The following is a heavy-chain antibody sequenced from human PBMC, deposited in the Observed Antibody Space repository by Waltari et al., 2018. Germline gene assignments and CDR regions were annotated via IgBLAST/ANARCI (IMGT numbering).Heavy chain of an antibody. CDR2: VRGDGQT. V-gene: IGHV4-4*02. CDR1: GDSMISTDC. D-gene: IGHD2-15*01. CDR3: ARDRGRGLHLDS. J-gene: IGHJ4*02. Sequence: QLQLQESGPGLVKPSGTLSLTCAVSGDSMISTDCWGWVRQPPGKGLEWVGQVRGDGQTHVSPSFATRVTISLDTYNKQFSLRMTSAAAADTAVYYCARDRGRGLHLDSWGPGTLVTVSP.